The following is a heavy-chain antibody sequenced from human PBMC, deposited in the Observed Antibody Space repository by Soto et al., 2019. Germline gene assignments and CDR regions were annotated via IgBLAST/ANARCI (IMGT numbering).Heavy chain of an antibody. CDR1: GFTFSDYY. V-gene: IGHV3-11*01. CDR3: ASLAIGTTIRGAPDF. CDR2: ISSGGSSI. D-gene: IGHD3-10*01. J-gene: IGHJ4*02. Sequence: GGSLRLSCAASGFTFSDYYMTWIRQAPGKGLERVSYISSGGSSIYYADSVKGRFTISRDNAKNSLYLQMNSPRAADTAMYYYASLAIGTTIRGAPDFWGQGTLVTVSS.